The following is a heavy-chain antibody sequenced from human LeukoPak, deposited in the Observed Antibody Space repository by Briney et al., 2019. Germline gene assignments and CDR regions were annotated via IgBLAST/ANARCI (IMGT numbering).Heavy chain of an antibody. V-gene: IGHV1-2*02. CDR1: GYTFTGYY. D-gene: IGHD2-2*01. Sequence: GSVKVSCKASGYTFTGYYTHWVRQAPGQGLEWMGWINPNSGGTNYAQKFQGRVTMTRDTSISTAYMELSRLRSDDTAVYYCARSHFIVVVPAATPGDYWGQGALVTVSS. J-gene: IGHJ4*02. CDR3: ARSHFIVVVPAATPGDY. CDR2: INPNSGGT.